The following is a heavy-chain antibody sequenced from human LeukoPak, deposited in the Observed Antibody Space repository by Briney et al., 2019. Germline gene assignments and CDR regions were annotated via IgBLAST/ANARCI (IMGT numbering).Heavy chain of an antibody. D-gene: IGHD3-3*01. Sequence: ASVKVSCKASGYTFTGYYMHWVRQAPGQGLEWMRWINPNSGGTNYAQKFQGRVTMTRDTSISAAYMELSRLRSDDTAVYYCARDRNLEWLLYRSGFDYWGQGTLVTVSS. CDR2: INPNSGGT. V-gene: IGHV1-2*02. CDR3: ARDRNLEWLLYRSGFDY. CDR1: GYTFTGYY. J-gene: IGHJ4*02.